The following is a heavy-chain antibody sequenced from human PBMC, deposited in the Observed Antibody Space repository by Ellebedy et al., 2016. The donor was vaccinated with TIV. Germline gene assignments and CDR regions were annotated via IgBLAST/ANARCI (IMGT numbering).Heavy chain of an antibody. J-gene: IGHJ5*02. CDR2: IYYSGST. Sequence: SETLSLTXTVSGGSISSSSYYWGWIRQPPGKGLEWIGSIYYSGSTYYNPSLKSRVTISVDTSKNQFSLKLSSVTAADTAVYYCARVPPLRYFDWPWGQGTLVTVSS. D-gene: IGHD3-9*01. V-gene: IGHV4-39*01. CDR3: ARVPPLRYFDWP. CDR1: GGSISSSSYY.